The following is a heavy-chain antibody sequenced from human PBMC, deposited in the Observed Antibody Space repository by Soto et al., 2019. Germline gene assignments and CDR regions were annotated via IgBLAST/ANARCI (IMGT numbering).Heavy chain of an antibody. V-gene: IGHV3-23*01. Sequence: EVQLLESGGGLVQPGGSLRLSCTASGFTFSNHAMSWVRQAPGKGLEWVSAISGAGNSASHAHSVQGRFIISRDNSKNTLFLQMNSLRADDTATYYCAKNDCGTLTCQLVDHWGKGTLVTVSP. CDR1: GFTFSNHA. D-gene: IGHD2-21*01. CDR2: ISGAGNSA. CDR3: AKNDCGTLTCQLVDH. J-gene: IGHJ4*02.